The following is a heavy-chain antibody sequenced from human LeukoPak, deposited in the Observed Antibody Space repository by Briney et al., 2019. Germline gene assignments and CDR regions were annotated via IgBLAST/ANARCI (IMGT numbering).Heavy chain of an antibody. Sequence: ASVKVSCKASGGTFSSYAISWVRQAPGQGLEWMGGIIPIFGTANYAQKFQGRVTITADEPTSTAYMELSSLRSEDTAVYYCARDVRYCSSTSCYLGPAKKNAFDIWGQGTMVTVSS. J-gene: IGHJ3*02. D-gene: IGHD2-2*01. CDR3: ARDVRYCSSTSCYLGPAKKNAFDI. CDR2: IIPIFGTA. CDR1: GGTFSSYA. V-gene: IGHV1-69*13.